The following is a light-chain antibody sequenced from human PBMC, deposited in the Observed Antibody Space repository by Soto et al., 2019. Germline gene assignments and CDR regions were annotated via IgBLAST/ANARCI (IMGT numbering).Light chain of an antibody. CDR2: GVS. CDR1: QSLRNSY. Sequence: EIVLTHSPGTLSLSPGERATLFCRASQSLRNSYLAWYRQRPGQAPRLLIYGVSARATGIPDRFSGSGSGTDFTLAINRLEPEDFAVYYCQQYDRSPFTFGQGSKLEFK. CDR3: QQYDRSPFT. J-gene: IGKJ2*01. V-gene: IGKV3-20*01.